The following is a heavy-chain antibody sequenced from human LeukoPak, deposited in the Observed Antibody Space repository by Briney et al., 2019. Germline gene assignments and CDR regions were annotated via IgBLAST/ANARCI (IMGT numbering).Heavy chain of an antibody. CDR1: GFTLSSYE. CDR2: ISRTGNSI. D-gene: IGHD1-14*01. V-gene: IGHV3-48*03. Sequence: GGSLRLSCAASGFTLSSYEMNWVRLAPGKGLEWISYISRTGNSIYYADSVKDRFTISRDNSKNTLYLQMNSLSAEDTAVYYCARVETSWFDPWGQGTLVTVSS. CDR3: ARVETSWFDP. J-gene: IGHJ5*02.